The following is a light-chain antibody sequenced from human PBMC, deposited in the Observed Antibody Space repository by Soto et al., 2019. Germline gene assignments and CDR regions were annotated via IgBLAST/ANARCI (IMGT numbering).Light chain of an antibody. CDR2: EVI. J-gene: IGLJ2*01. CDR1: SSDVGAYDY. CDR3: SSYTSNSTLV. Sequence: QSPLTQPASVSGSPGQSITISCTATSSDVGAYDYVSWYQQYPGKAPKLMIYEVINRPSGVSNRFSGSKSGNTASLIISGLQAEDEADYYCSSYTSNSTLVFGGGTKLTVL. V-gene: IGLV2-14*01.